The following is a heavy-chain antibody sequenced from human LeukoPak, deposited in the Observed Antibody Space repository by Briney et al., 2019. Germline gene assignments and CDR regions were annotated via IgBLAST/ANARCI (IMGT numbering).Heavy chain of an antibody. CDR1: GYTFTGYY. CDR3: ASQAIAAAGRGSFDY. CDR2: INPSGGST. Sequence: ASVKVSCKASGYTFTGYYMHWVRQAPGQGLEWMGWINPSGGSTSYAQKFQGRVTMTRDTSTSTVYMELSSLRSEDTAVYYCASQAIAAAGRGSFDYWGQGTMVTVSS. D-gene: IGHD6-13*01. J-gene: IGHJ4*03. V-gene: IGHV1-46*01.